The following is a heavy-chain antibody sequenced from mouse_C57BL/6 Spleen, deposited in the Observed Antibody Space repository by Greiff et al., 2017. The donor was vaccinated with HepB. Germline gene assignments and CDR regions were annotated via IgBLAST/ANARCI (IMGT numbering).Heavy chain of an antibody. J-gene: IGHJ2*01. CDR3: TRSLLTTVVATNFDY. D-gene: IGHD1-1*01. CDR2: IDPETGGT. V-gene: IGHV1-15*01. Sequence: QVQLQQSGAELVRPGASVTLSCKASGYTFTDYEMHWVKQTPVHGLEWIGAIDPETGGTAYNQKFKGKAILTADKSSSTAYMELSSLTSEDSAVYYCTRSLLTTVVATNFDYWGQGTALTVST. CDR1: GYTFTDYE.